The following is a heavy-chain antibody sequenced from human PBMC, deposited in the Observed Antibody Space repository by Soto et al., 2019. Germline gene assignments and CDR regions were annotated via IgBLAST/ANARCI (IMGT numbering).Heavy chain of an antibody. J-gene: IGHJ6*02. CDR3: ARSVTANYYYYYGMDV. CDR2: IWYDGSNK. CDR1: GFTFSSYG. Sequence: GGSLRLSCAASGFTFSSYGMHWVRQAPGKGLEWVAVIWYDGSNKYYADSVKGRFTISRDNSKNTLYLQVNSLRAEDTAVYYCARSVTANYYYYYGMDVWGQGTTVTVSS. V-gene: IGHV3-33*01. D-gene: IGHD4-4*01.